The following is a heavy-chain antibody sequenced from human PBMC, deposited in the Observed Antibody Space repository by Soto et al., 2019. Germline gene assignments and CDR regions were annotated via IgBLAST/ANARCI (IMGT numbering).Heavy chain of an antibody. Sequence: ASVKVSCKASGYTFTSYAMHWVRQAPGQRLEWMGWINAGNGNTKYSQKFQGRVTITRDTSASTAYMELSSLRSEDTAVYYCARVLIQLTDYYYGMDFWGQGTTVTVYS. V-gene: IGHV1-3*01. J-gene: IGHJ6*02. CDR2: INAGNGNT. CDR3: ARVLIQLTDYYYGMDF. CDR1: GYTFTSYA. D-gene: IGHD5-18*01.